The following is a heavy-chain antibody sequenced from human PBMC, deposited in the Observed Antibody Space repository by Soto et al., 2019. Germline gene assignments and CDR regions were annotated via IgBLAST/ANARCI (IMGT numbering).Heavy chain of an antibody. V-gene: IGHV1-18*01. CDR3: ARADFDFWSGYSPFDY. Sequence: QVQLVQSRAEVKKPGASVKVSCKASGYTLTSYGISWVRQAPGQGLEWVGWISPYNGNTNYAQKLQDRVTLTTDTYTSTAYMELRSLRPDDTAVYYCARADFDFWSGYSPFDYWGQGTLVTVSS. CDR1: GYTLTSYG. J-gene: IGHJ4*02. D-gene: IGHD3-3*01. CDR2: ISPYNGNT.